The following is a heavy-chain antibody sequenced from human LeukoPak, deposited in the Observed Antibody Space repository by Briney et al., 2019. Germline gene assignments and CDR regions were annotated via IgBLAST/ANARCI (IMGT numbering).Heavy chain of an antibody. Sequence: ASVKVSCKASGYTFTGYYMHWVRQAPGQGLEWMGWINPNSGGTNYAQKFQGRVTMTRDTSISTAYMELSRLRSDDTAVYYCAREVGTTVTTFAYPYYYYYYMDVWGKGTTVTVSS. CDR1: GYTFTGYY. D-gene: IGHD4-17*01. CDR3: AREVGTTVTTFAYPYYYYYYMDV. V-gene: IGHV1-2*02. J-gene: IGHJ6*03. CDR2: INPNSGGT.